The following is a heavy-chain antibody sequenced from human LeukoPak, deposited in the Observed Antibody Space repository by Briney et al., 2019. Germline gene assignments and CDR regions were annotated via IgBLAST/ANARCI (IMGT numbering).Heavy chain of an antibody. J-gene: IGHJ5*02. Sequence: NPSETLSLTCTVSGGSISTYSWTWIRQPPGKGLEWIGNIYYSGSTNYNPSLKSRVTISIDTSKNQFSLKVSSVTAADTAVYYCARAHSSGWPRMFDPWGQGTLSPSPQ. CDR2: IYYSGST. CDR3: ARAHSSGWPRMFDP. CDR1: GGSISTYS. V-gene: IGHV4-59*01. D-gene: IGHD6-19*01.